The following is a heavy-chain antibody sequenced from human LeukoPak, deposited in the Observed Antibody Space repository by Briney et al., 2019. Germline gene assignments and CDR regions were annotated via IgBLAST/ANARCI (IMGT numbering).Heavy chain of an antibody. CDR2: INPSGGST. V-gene: IGHV1-46*02. CDR1: GYTFNSFY. CDR3: ARALLYDFWSGLLTPIDP. D-gene: IGHD3-3*01. Sequence: ASVNVSCRTSGYTFNSFYMHWVRQAPGKGLEGVDIINPSGGSTSDAQKFQRRITMTRETSTSTVYMELSSLRSEDTAVYYCARALLYDFWSGLLTPIDPCGQGTLVTVSS. J-gene: IGHJ5*02.